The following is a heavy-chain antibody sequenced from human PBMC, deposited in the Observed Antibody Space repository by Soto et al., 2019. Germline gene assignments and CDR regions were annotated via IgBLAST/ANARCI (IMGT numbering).Heavy chain of an antibody. CDR2: IYSCGST. CDR3: ARGAPISPGTFDY. V-gene: IGHV3-53*01. CDR1: GLSVSGIY. Sequence: GSLRLSWAAAGLSVSGIYMTWVRQAPGKGLEWISIIYSCGSTFYADSVKGRFTISRDNSKNTLYLQMNSLRADYTAVYYCARGAPISPGTFDYWGQGSLVTVSS. J-gene: IGHJ4*02. D-gene: IGHD5-12*01.